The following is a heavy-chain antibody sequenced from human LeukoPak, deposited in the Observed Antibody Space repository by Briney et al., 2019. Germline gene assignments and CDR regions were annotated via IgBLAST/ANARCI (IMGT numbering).Heavy chain of an antibody. J-gene: IGHJ5*02. Sequence: SETLSLTCAVYGGSFSGYYWSWIRQPPGKGLEWIGEINHSGSTNYNPSLKSRVTMSVDTSKNQFSLKLSSVTAADTAVYYCARVVGDPSWFDPWGQGTLVTVSS. V-gene: IGHV4-34*01. D-gene: IGHD4-17*01. CDR2: INHSGST. CDR1: GGSFSGYY. CDR3: ARVVGDPSWFDP.